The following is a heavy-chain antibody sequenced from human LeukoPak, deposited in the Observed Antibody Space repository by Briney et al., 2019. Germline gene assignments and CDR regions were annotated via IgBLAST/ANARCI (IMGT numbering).Heavy chain of an antibody. CDR3: AREGLRYFDYFDC. V-gene: IGHV3-7*01. D-gene: IGHD3-9*01. Sequence: GGSLRLSCAASGFTFSSYWMSWVRQAPGKGLEWVADIKQDGSEKYYVDSVKGRFTISRDNAKNSLYLQMNSLRAEDTAVYYCAREGLRYFDYFDCWGQGTLVTVSS. CDR2: IKQDGSEK. CDR1: GFTFSSYW. J-gene: IGHJ4*02.